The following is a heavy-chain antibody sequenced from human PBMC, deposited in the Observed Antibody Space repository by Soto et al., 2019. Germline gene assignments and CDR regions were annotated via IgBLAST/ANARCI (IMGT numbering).Heavy chain of an antibody. CDR1: GGSISSGDHY. J-gene: IGHJ6*02. V-gene: IGHV4-30-4*01. CDR2: IYYSGST. CDR3: ARDQDSSSFSYYYGMDV. D-gene: IGHD6-6*01. Sequence: PSETLSLTCTVSGGSISSGDHYWSWIRQPPGKGLEWIGYIYYSGSTYYNPSLKSRVTISVDTSKNQFSLKLSSVTAADTAVYYCARDQDSSSFSYYYGMDVWGQGTTVTVS.